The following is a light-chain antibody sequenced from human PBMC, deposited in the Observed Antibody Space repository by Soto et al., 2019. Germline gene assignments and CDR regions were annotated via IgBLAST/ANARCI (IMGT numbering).Light chain of an antibody. V-gene: IGLV2-8*01. CDR2: EVS. CDR1: SSDVGGYNY. J-gene: IGLJ2*01. Sequence: QSVLTQPPAASGSPGQSVTISCTGTSSDVGGYNYVSWYQQHPGKAPKLMMFEVSKRPSGVPDRFSGSKFGNTASLTVSGLQAEDEAAYYCASYGGNNNLLFGGGTQLTVL. CDR3: ASYGGNNNLL.